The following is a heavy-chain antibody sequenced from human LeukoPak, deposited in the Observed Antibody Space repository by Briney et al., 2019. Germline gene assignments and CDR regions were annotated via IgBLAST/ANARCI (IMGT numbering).Heavy chain of an antibody. V-gene: IGHV4-39*07. CDR3: ARIGELLSAAFLDY. Sequence: SETLSLTCTVSGGSISSSSYYWGWIRQPPGKGPEWIGSIYYSGSTYYNPSLKSRVTISVDTSKNQFSLKLSSVTAADTAVYYCARIGELLSAAFLDYWGQGTLVTVSS. D-gene: IGHD1-26*01. J-gene: IGHJ4*02. CDR2: IYYSGST. CDR1: GGSISSSSYY.